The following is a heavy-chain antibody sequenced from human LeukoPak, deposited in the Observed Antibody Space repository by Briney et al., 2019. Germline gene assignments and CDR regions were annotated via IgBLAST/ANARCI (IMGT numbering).Heavy chain of an antibody. CDR3: ATGSSSRWYGRLDY. J-gene: IGHJ4*02. CDR2: IRYDGSNK. D-gene: IGHD6-19*01. V-gene: IGHV3-30*02. Sequence: GGSLRLSCAASGFTFSSYGMHWVRQAPGKGLECVAFIRYDGSNKYYVDSVKGRFTISRDNSKNTLYLQMNSLRAEDTAVYYCATGSSSRWYGRLDYWGQGTLVTVSS. CDR1: GFTFSSYG.